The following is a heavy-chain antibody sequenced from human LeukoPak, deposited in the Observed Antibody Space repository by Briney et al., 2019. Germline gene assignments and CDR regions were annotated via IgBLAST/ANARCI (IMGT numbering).Heavy chain of an antibody. CDR2: IYDSGST. J-gene: IGHJ4*02. D-gene: IGHD1-26*01. Sequence: PSETLSLACTVSGYSISSGFYWGWIRQPPGKGLEWIGSIYDSGSTYYNPSLKSRATISVDTSKNQFSLMLSSVTAADTAVYYCARHVTGEEWERDYYFDYWGQGTLVTVSS. CDR3: ARHVTGEEWERDYYFDY. V-gene: IGHV4-38-2*02. CDR1: GYSISSGFY.